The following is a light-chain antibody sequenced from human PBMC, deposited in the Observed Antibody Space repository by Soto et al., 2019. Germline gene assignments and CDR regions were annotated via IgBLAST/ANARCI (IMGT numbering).Light chain of an antibody. V-gene: IGLV2-14*01. J-gene: IGLJ2*01. Sequence: QSALTQPASVSGSPGQSITISCTGTSSDVGGYNYVSWYQQHPGKAPKLMIYGVSNRPSGVSNRFSGSKSGNTASLTISGLQAEDEADYYCSSYTSSSTHVVFGGGTKVTVL. CDR2: GVS. CDR3: SSYTSSSTHVV. CDR1: SSDVGGYNY.